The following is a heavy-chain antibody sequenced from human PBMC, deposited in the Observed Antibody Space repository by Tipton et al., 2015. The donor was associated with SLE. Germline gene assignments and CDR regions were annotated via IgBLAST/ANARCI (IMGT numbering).Heavy chain of an antibody. Sequence: TLSLTCTVSGGSIKSTSYYWGWVRQPPGKGLEWVGTVYYTGNTFYNPSLKSRVTISVDTSKNQFSLNLSSVTAADTAVYYCARDEYRYDTTGYHLLGHFDFWGQGTLVTVSS. D-gene: IGHD3-22*01. CDR1: GGSIKSTSYY. J-gene: IGHJ4*02. CDR2: VYYTGNT. V-gene: IGHV4-39*07. CDR3: ARDEYRYDTTGYHLLGHFDF.